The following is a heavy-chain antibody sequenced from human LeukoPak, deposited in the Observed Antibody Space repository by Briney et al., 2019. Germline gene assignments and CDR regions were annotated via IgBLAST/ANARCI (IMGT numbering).Heavy chain of an antibody. V-gene: IGHV3-74*01. J-gene: IGHJ4*02. CDR3: ARPGVGFDY. CDR2: ISSDGSIT. Sequence: GGSLRLSCAASGFTFTSYWMHWVRHAPGKGLVWLSRISSDGSITSYADSVEGRFTISRDNAKSTVYLQMNSLRAEDTAVYYCARPGVGFDYWGQGALVTVSS. CDR1: GFTFTSYW.